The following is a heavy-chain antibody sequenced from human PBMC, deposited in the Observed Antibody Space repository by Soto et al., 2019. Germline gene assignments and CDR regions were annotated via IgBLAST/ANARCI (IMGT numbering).Heavy chain of an antibody. CDR2: INHSGST. CDR3: ARVHVMVVAGSTFDY. J-gene: IGHJ4*01. D-gene: IGHD6-19*01. CDR1: GGSFSGYY. V-gene: IGHV4-34*01. Sequence: SETLSLTCALYGGSFSGYYWSWIRQPPGKGLEWIGEINHSGSTNYNPSLKSRVTISVDTPNNQFSLKLTSVTAADTAVYYCARVHVMVVAGSTFDYWGHGTLVTVSS.